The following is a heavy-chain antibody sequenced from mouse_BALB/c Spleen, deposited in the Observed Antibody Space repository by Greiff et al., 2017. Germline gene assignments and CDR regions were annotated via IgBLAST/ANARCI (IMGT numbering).Heavy chain of an antibody. J-gene: IGHJ2*01. V-gene: IGHV2-9*02. Sequence: VQGVESGPGLVAPSQSLSITCTVSGFSLTSYGVHWVRQPPGKGLEWLGVIWAGGSTNYNSALMSRLSISKDNSKSQVFLKMNSLQTDDTAMYYCARGPFITTVVADFDYWGQGTTLTVSS. CDR1: GFSLTSYG. D-gene: IGHD1-1*01. CDR3: ARGPFITTVVADFDY. CDR2: IWAGGST.